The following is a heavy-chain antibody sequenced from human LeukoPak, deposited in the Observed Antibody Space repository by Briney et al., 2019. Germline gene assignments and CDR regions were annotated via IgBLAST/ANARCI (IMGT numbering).Heavy chain of an antibody. V-gene: IGHV3-30*03. CDR2: ISYDGSNK. J-gene: IGHJ4*02. Sequence: GGSLRLSCAASGFTFSSYGMHWVRQAPGKGLEWVAVISYDGSNKYYADSVKGRFTISRDNSKNTLYLQMNSLRAEDTAVYYCAGQSSSWPFWIDWGQGTLVTVSS. CDR3: AGQSSSWPFWID. CDR1: GFTFSSYG. D-gene: IGHD6-13*01.